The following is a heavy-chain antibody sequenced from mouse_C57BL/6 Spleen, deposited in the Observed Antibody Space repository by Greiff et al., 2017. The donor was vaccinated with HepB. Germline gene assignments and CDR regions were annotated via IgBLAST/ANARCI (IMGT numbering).Heavy chain of an antibody. Sequence: QVQLKESGPELVKPGASVKISCKASGYAFSSSWMNWVKQRPGKGLEWIGRIYPGDGDTNYNGKVKGKATLTADKSASTAYIQLSSLTSEDSAVYFWARETGGWYFDVWGTGTTVTVSS. D-gene: IGHD4-1*01. J-gene: IGHJ1*03. V-gene: IGHV1-82*01. CDR2: IYPGDGDT. CDR3: ARETGGWYFDV. CDR1: GYAFSSSW.